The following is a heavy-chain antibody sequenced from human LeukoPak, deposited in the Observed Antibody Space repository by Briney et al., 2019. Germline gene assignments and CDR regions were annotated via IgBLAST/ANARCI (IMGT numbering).Heavy chain of an antibody. D-gene: IGHD1-26*01. J-gene: IGHJ3*02. CDR1: GSSFSSYS. CDR2: ISSSSSTI. V-gene: IGHV3-48*01. Sequence: GGSLRLSCAVSGSSFSSYSMNWVRQAPGKGLEWVSYISSSSSTIIYADSVKGRFTISRDNAKNSLYLQMNSLRAEDTAVYYCAPKSWEGAFDIWGQGTMVTVSS. CDR3: APKSWEGAFDI.